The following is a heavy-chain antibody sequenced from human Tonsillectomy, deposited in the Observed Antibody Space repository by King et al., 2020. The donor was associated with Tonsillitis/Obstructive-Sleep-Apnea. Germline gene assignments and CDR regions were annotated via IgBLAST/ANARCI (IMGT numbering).Heavy chain of an antibody. V-gene: IGHV7-4-1*02. CDR2: VNTNTGNP. J-gene: IGHJ5*02. Sequence: QLVQSGSELKKPGASVKVSCKASGYIFTTYAVNWGRQAPGQGLEWRGWVNTNTGNPTYAQGFTGRFVFSLDTSVSTAYLQISSLKSEDTAVYYCAREVVVEPAAYGWFDPWGQGTLVTVSS. CDR1: GYIFTTYA. D-gene: IGHD2-2*01. CDR3: AREVVVEPAAYGWFDP.